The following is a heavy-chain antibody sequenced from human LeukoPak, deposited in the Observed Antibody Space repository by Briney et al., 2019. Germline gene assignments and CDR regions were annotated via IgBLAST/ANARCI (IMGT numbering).Heavy chain of an antibody. CDR3: ARTSSGWNGY. CDR1: GGSISSYY. Sequence: SETLSLTCTASGGSISSYYWSWIRQPPGKGLEWIGYIYYSGSTNYNPSLKSRVTISVDTSRNQFSLKLGSVTAADTAVYYCARTSSGWNGYWGQGTLVTVSS. V-gene: IGHV4-59*01. J-gene: IGHJ4*02. D-gene: IGHD6-19*01. CDR2: IYYSGST.